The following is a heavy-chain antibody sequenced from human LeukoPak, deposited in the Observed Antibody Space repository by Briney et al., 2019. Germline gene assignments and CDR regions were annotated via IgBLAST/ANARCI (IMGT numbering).Heavy chain of an antibody. CDR1: GGTFSSYA. V-gene: IGHV1-69*13. CDR3: ASYYYDRGGYFDY. Sequence: GASVEVSCKASGGTFSSYAISWVRQAPGQGLEWMGGIIPIFGTANYAQKFQGRVTITADESTSTAYMELSSLRSEDTAVYYCASYYYDRGGYFDYWGQGTLVTVSS. D-gene: IGHD3-22*01. J-gene: IGHJ4*02. CDR2: IIPIFGTA.